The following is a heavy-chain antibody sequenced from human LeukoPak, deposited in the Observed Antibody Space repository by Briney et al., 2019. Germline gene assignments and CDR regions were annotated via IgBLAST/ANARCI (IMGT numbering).Heavy chain of an antibody. CDR1: GGAISSSSYY. CDR3: ARHPTYYYGSGSSNWFDP. J-gene: IGHJ5*02. D-gene: IGHD3-10*01. CDR2: IYYSGST. V-gene: IGHV4-39*01. Sequence: PSDTLSLTCTVSGGAISSSSYYWGWVRQPPGKGLKWIGSIYYSGSTYYNPSLKSRVTISVDTSKNQFSLKLSSVTAADTAVYYCARHPTYYYGSGSSNWFDPWGQGTLVTVSS.